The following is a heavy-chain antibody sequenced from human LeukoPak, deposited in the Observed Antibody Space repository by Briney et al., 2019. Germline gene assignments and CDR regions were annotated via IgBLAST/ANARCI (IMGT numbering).Heavy chain of an antibody. CDR3: TRGTYLVNYYYYMDV. V-gene: IGHV3-49*04. CDR2: IRSKAYGGTT. Sequence: TGGSLRLSCTASGFTFGDYAMSWVRQAPGKGLEWVGFIRSKAYGGTTEYAASVKGRFTISRDDSKSIAYLQMNSLKTEDTAVYYCTRGTYLVNYYYYMDVWGKGTTVTISS. J-gene: IGHJ6*03. CDR1: GFTFGDYA. D-gene: IGHD2-2*01.